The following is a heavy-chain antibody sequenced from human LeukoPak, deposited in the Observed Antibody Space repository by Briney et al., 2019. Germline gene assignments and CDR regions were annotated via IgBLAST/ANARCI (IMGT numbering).Heavy chain of an antibody. D-gene: IGHD3-22*01. CDR2: ISGSGGST. CDR1: GFTFSSYA. J-gene: IGHJ5*02. CDR3: ARDRGMIVVPSGWFDP. V-gene: IGHV3-23*01. Sequence: GGSLRLSCAASGFTFSSYAMSWVRQAPGKGLEWVSAISGSGGSTYYADSVKGRFTISRDNSKNTLYLQMNSLRAEDTAVYYCARDRGMIVVPSGWFDPWGQGTLVTVSS.